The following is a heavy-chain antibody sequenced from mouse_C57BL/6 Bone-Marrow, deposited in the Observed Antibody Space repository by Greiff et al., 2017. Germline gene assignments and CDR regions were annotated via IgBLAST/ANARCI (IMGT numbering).Heavy chain of an antibody. V-gene: IGHV5-6*02. D-gene: IGHD2-5*01. CDR1: GFTFSSYG. CDR2: ISSGGSYT. Sequence: DVKLVESGGDLVKPGGSLKLSCAASGFTFSSYGMSWVRQTPDKRLEWVATISSGGSYTYYPDSVKGRFTISRDNAKNTLYLQMSSLKSEDTAMYYCARQHYSNYDAMDYWGQGTSVTVSS. J-gene: IGHJ4*01. CDR3: ARQHYSNYDAMDY.